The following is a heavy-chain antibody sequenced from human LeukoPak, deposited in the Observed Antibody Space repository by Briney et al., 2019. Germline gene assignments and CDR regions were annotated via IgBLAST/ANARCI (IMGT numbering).Heavy chain of an antibody. D-gene: IGHD3-16*01. CDR3: ARLSAVPRGEFDY. CDR1: GYIFTSYW. Sequence: GESLQISCKGSGYIFTSYWIGWVRQMPGKGLEWMGIIYPGDSDTRYSPSFQGQVTISADKSISTASLQWSSLKASDTAMYYCARLSAVPRGEFDYWGQGTLVTVSS. CDR2: IYPGDSDT. V-gene: IGHV5-51*01. J-gene: IGHJ4*02.